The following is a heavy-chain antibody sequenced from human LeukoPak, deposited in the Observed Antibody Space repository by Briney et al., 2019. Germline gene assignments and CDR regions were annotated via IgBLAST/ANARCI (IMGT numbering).Heavy chain of an antibody. J-gene: IGHJ4*02. Sequence: GGSLRLSCAASGFAFSDFWMTWVRQGPGKGLEWVANIKQDGTEKYYVDSVRGRFTISRDNAKNSLYLQMNSLRAEDTAVYYCARGIAGYCSSTSCPTGWGQGTLVTVSS. V-gene: IGHV3-7*01. CDR3: ARGIAGYCSSTSCPTG. CDR2: IKQDGTEK. D-gene: IGHD2-2*01. CDR1: GFAFSDFW.